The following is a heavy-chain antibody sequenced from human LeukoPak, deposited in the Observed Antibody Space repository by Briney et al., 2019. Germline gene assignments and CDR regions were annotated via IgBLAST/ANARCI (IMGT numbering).Heavy chain of an antibody. V-gene: IGHV3-7*01. J-gene: IGHJ4*02. Sequence: RPGGSLRLSCAASGFIFSSYWMSWVRQAPGKGLEWVANINQNGSEKYYVDSLKGRFTISRDNAKNSLYLQMNSLRAEDTAVYYCVSFYETYWGRGTLVTVSS. CDR1: GFIFSSYW. D-gene: IGHD2-2*01. CDR2: INQNGSEK. CDR3: VSFYETY.